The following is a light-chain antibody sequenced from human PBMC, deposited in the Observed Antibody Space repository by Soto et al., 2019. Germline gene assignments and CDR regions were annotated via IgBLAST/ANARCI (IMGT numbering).Light chain of an antibody. Sequence: EIVLTQSPGTLSLSPGERATLSCRASQRTIYLAWYQQKPGQAPRLLIYGASSRATGIPDRFSGSGSGTDLPSTFGNRELEVLEVYYCQQNGNSPWRLGQGPRWKS. CDR3: QQNGNSPWR. CDR2: GAS. V-gene: IGKV3-20*01. J-gene: IGKJ1*01. CDR1: QRTIY.